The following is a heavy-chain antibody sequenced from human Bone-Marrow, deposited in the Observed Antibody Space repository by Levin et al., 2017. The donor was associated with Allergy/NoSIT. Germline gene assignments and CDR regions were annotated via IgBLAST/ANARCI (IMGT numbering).Heavy chain of an antibody. Sequence: GGSLRLSCAASGFTFSSYGMHWVRQAPGKGLEWVAVIWYDGSNKYYADSVKGRFTISRDNSKNTLYLQMNSLRAEDTAVYYCARDITGTTGGGLGDDYWGQGTLVTVSS. V-gene: IGHV3-33*01. J-gene: IGHJ4*02. D-gene: IGHD1-20*01. CDR2: IWYDGSNK. CDR1: GFTFSSYG. CDR3: ARDITGTTGGGLGDDY.